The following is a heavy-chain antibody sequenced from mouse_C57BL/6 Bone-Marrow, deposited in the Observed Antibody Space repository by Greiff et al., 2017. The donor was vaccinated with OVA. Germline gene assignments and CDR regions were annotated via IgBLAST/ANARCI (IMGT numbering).Heavy chain of an antibody. CDR2: INPGSGGT. CDR1: GYAFTNYL. CDR3: AVYGTLIAY. D-gene: IGHD1-1*01. J-gene: IGHJ3*01. V-gene: IGHV1-54*01. Sequence: LQESGAELVRPGTSVKVSCKASGYAFTNYLIEWVKQRPGQGLEWIGVINPGSGGTNYNEKFKGKATLTADKSSSTAYMQLSSLTSEDSAVYFCAVYGTLIAYWGQGTLVTVSA.